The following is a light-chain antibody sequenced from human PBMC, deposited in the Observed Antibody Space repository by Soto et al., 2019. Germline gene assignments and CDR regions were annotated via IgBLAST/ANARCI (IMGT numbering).Light chain of an antibody. CDR1: RDTRNS. Sequence: DIQLTQSPSFLSASVGDRVTITCRASRDTRNSLAWYQQKPGKAPTLLIYTISTLQSGVPPRFSGSGSGTEFTLTISSLQPEDFATYYCQQQNSWPLPFGGGTTGEIK. CDR2: TIS. J-gene: IGKJ4*01. CDR3: QQQNSWPLP. V-gene: IGKV1-9*01.